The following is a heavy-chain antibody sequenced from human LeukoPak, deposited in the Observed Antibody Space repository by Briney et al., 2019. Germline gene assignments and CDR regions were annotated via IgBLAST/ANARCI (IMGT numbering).Heavy chain of an antibody. CDR3: ARDRSLPGTGNWFDP. Sequence: SETLSLTCTVSGNSISSYYWSWIRQPAGNGLEWIGRIYTSGSTNYNPSLKSRVTMSVDTSKNQFSLNLSSVTAADTAVYFCARDRSLPGTGNWFDPWGPGTLVTVSS. CDR1: GNSISSYY. CDR2: IYTSGST. J-gene: IGHJ5*02. V-gene: IGHV4-4*07. D-gene: IGHD6-13*01.